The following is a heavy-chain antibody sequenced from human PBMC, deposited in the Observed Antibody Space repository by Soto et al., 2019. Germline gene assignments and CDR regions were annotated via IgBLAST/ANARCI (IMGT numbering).Heavy chain of an antibody. CDR2: IYYSGST. J-gene: IGHJ4*02. CDR1: GGSISSGGYY. Sequence: SETLSLTCTVSGGSISSGGYYWSWIRQHPGKGLEWIGYIYYSGSTYYNPSLKSRVTISVDTSKNQFSLKLSSVTAADTAVYYCARAKETYYYDSSGYYIDYWGQGTLVTVSS. CDR3: ARAKETYYYDSSGYYIDY. D-gene: IGHD3-22*01. V-gene: IGHV4-31*03.